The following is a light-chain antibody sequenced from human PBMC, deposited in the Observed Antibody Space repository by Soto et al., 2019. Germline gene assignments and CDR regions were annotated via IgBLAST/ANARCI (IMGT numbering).Light chain of an antibody. V-gene: IGKV3-15*01. CDR3: HEYKNWPGT. J-gene: IGKJ1*01. Sequence: EIVLTQSPATLSLSPGARAPLSCRASQSVSSYLAWYQQKPGQAPRLLIYGASTRATGIPAIFSGGGSGTEFTLTISSLQSEDFAVYYCHEYKNWPGTFGQGTKVDIK. CDR1: QSVSSY. CDR2: GAS.